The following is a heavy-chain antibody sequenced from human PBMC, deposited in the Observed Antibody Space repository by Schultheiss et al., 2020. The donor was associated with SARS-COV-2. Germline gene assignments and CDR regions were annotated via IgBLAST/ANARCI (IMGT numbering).Heavy chain of an antibody. Sequence: GGSLRLSCAASGFTFSSYGMHWVRQAPGKGLEWVSVIYSGGSTYYADSVKGRFTISRDNAKNSLYLQMNSLRAEDTAVYYCARDPTPEPYYYDSSGYGDYWGQGTLVTVSS. J-gene: IGHJ4*02. V-gene: IGHV3-NL1*01. CDR1: GFTFSSYG. CDR2: IYSGGST. D-gene: IGHD3-22*01. CDR3: ARDPTPEPYYYDSSGYGDY.